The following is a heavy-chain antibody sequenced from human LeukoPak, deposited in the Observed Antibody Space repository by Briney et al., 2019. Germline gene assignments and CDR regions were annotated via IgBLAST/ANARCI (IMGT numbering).Heavy chain of an antibody. D-gene: IGHD3-3*01. V-gene: IGHV3-23*01. CDR2: ISGSGGST. Sequence: GGSLRLSCAASGFTFSNSAMSWVRQAPGKGLEWVSAISGSGGSTYYADSVKGRFTISSDNAKNSLYLQMNSLRAGDTAVYYCASEWLPYPDAFDIWGQGTMVTVSS. CDR1: GFTFSNSA. J-gene: IGHJ3*02. CDR3: ASEWLPYPDAFDI.